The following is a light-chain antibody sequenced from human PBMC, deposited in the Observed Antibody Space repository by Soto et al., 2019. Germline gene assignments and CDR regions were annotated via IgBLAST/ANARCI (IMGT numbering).Light chain of an antibody. CDR2: SNN. CDR3: ATWDDSLSGVV. CDR1: TSNIGSNY. V-gene: IGLV1-47*01. Sequence: QSVLTQPPSASGTPGQRVIISCSGSTSNIGSNYVYWYQQLPGTAPKLLIQSNNQRPSGVPDRFSGSKSGTSASLAISGLRSEDETDYYCATWDDSLSGVVFGGGTKVTVL. J-gene: IGLJ2*01.